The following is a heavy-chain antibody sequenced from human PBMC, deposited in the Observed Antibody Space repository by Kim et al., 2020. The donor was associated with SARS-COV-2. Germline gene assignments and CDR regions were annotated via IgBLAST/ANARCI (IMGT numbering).Heavy chain of an antibody. V-gene: IGHV3-30*03. Sequence: GGSLRLSCAASGFIFSNYGMNWVRQAPGKGLEWVAFISFSGMNKYYAESLNGRFALSRDDSQNTVYLELNTLRDEDTAVYYCARGNYYDVLTGVLDLWGQGTRVSV. CDR2: ISFSGMNK. CDR1: GFIFSNYG. D-gene: IGHD3-9*01. CDR3: ARGNYYDVLTGVLDL. J-gene: IGHJ1*01.